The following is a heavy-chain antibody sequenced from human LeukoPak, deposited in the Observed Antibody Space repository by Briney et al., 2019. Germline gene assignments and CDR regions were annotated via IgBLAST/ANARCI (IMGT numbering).Heavy chain of an antibody. D-gene: IGHD6-19*01. CDR2: IYPGDSDT. CDR3: ARSTAPGYSSGWPRLIYGMDV. J-gene: IGHJ6*02. CDR1: GYSFTSYW. Sequence: GESLKISCKGSGYSFTSYWIGWVRQMPGKGLEWMGIIYPGDSDTRYSPSFQGQVTISADKSISTAYLQWSSLKASDTAMYYCARSTAPGYSSGWPRLIYGMDVWGQGTTVTVSS. V-gene: IGHV5-51*01.